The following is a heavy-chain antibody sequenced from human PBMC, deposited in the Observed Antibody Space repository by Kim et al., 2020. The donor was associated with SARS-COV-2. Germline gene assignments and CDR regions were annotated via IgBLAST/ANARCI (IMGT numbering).Heavy chain of an antibody. CDR3: ARLPQTTPTYYYDSSGYSNFDY. CDR1: GYTFTGYY. CDR2: INPNSGGT. D-gene: IGHD3-22*01. Sequence: ASVKVSCKASGYTFTGYYMHWVRQAPGQGLEWMGRINPNSGGTNYAQKFQGRVTMTRDTSISTAYMELSRLRSDDTAVYYCARLPQTTPTYYYDSSGYSNFDYWGQGTLVTVSS. J-gene: IGHJ4*02. V-gene: IGHV1-2*06.